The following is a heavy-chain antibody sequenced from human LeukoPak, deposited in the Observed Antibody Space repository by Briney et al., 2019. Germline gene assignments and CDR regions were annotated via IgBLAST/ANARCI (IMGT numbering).Heavy chain of an antibody. Sequence: RPGGSLRLSCAASGFTLSSYAMSWVRQAPGKGLEWVSYISSSSSTIYYADSVKGRFTISRDNAKNSLYLQMNSLRAEDTAVYYCARVRYYYDSSGYYFDYWGQGTLVTVSS. CDR3: ARVRYYYDSSGYYFDY. D-gene: IGHD3-22*01. J-gene: IGHJ4*02. CDR2: ISSSSSTI. V-gene: IGHV3-48*01. CDR1: GFTLSSYA.